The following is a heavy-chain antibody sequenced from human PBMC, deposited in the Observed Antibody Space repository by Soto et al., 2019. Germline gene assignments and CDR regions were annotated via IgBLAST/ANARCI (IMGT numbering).Heavy chain of an antibody. V-gene: IGHV4-59*01. D-gene: IGHD3-22*01. CDR3: AREGMIARDAFDI. CDR2: IYYSGST. Sequence: PSETLSLTCTVSGGSISSYYWSWIRQPPGKGLEWIGYIYYSGSTNYNPSLKSRVTISVDTSKNQFSLKLSSVTAADTAVYYCAREGMIARDAFDIWGQGTMVTV. CDR1: GGSISSYY. J-gene: IGHJ3*02.